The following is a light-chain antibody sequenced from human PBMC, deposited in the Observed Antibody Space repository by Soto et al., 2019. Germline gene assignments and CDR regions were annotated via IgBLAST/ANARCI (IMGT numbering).Light chain of an antibody. V-gene: IGLV2-8*01. CDR3: SSYAGSNNLL. CDR2: EVN. Sequence: QSVLTQPPSASGSPGQSVAISCTGTNSDIGNYNLVSWYQQHPGKAPKLMIYEVNKRPSGVPDRFSGSKSGNTASLTVSGLQPEDEADYYCSSYAGSNNLLFGGGTKVTVL. J-gene: IGLJ2*01. CDR1: NSDIGNYNL.